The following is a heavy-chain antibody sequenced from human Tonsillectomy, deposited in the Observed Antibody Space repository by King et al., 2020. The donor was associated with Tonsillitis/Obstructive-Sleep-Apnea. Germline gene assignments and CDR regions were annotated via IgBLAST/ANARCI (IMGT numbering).Heavy chain of an antibody. CDR2: ISNSGSYT. J-gene: IGHJ4*02. D-gene: IGHD3-22*01. V-gene: IGHV3-11*05. CDR1: KFTFSDHY. Sequence: QLVQSGGGLVKPGGSLRLSCAASKFTFSDHYMTWIRQAPGKGLEWILRISNSGSYTNYADSVKGRFTISRDNGQNSVYLQMNSLRAEDTGVYYCARGGSSGYSDYWGQGTLVTVSS. CDR3: ARGGSSGYSDY.